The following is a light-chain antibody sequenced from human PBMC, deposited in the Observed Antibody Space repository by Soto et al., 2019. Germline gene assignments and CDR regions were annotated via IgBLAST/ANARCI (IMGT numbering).Light chain of an antibody. J-gene: IGKJ1*01. CDR3: LQDSTYPWT. CDR2: GAS. V-gene: IGKV1-6*01. Sequence: AIQMTQSPSSLSASVGDRVTITCRASQAIRNDLGWYQQKPGKAPNLLIFGASNLQAGVPVRFSASGSGTNFTLTISNLQPEDFASYYCLQDSTYPWTFGQGTKVDI. CDR1: QAIRND.